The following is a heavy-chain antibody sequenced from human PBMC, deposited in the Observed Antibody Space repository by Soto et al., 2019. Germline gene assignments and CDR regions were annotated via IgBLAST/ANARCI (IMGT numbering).Heavy chain of an antibody. CDR1: GGSFSSYA. Sequence: PVKVSCKASGGSFSSYAISWVRQAPGQGLEWMGGIIPIFGTANYAQKFQGRVTITADESTTTAYMELSSLRSEDTAVYYCARSAGTHDYGDPGYFDLWGRGTLVPVSS. D-gene: IGHD4-17*01. CDR2: IIPIFGTA. V-gene: IGHV1-69*13. CDR3: ARSAGTHDYGDPGYFDL. J-gene: IGHJ2*01.